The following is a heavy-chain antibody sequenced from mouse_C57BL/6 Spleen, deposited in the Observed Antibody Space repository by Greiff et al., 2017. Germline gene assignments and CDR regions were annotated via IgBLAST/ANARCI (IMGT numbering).Heavy chain of an antibody. Sequence: EVQLVESGGGLVKPGGSLKLSCAASGFTFSDYGMHWVRQAPEKGLEWVAYISSGSSTIYYADTVNGRFTISRDNAQNTLFLQMTSLRSEDTAMYYGATNDGYYRYFDVWGTGTTVTVSS. J-gene: IGHJ1*03. CDR1: GFTFSDYG. D-gene: IGHD2-3*01. CDR2: ISSGSSTI. V-gene: IGHV5-17*01. CDR3: ATNDGYYRYFDV.